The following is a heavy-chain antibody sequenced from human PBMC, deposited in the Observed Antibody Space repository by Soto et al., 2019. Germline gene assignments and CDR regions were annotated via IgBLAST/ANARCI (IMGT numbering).Heavy chain of an antibody. V-gene: IGHV4-34*01. CDR1: GGSFSGYY. CDR3: ARTDTAMPLDY. CDR2: INHSGST. J-gene: IGHJ4*02. D-gene: IGHD5-18*01. Sequence: SETLSLTCAVYGGSFSGYYWSWIRQPPGKGLEWIGEINHSGSTNYNPSLKSRVTISVDTSKNQFSLKLSSVTAADTAVYYCARTDTAMPLDYWGQGTMVTVSS.